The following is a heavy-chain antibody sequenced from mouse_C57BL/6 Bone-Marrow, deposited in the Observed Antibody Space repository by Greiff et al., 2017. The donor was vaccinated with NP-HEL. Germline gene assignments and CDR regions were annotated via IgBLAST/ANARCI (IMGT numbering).Heavy chain of an antibody. Sequence: QVQLQQPGAELVMPGASVKLSCKASGYTFTSYWMHWVKQRPGQGLEWIGEIDPSDSYTNYNQKFKGKSTLTVDKSSSTAYMQLSSLTSEDSAVYYCATPHYYVSSSQGFDYWGQGTTLTVSS. CDR1: GYTFTSYW. D-gene: IGHD1-1*01. CDR3: ATPHYYVSSSQGFDY. J-gene: IGHJ2*01. V-gene: IGHV1-69*01. CDR2: IDPSDSYT.